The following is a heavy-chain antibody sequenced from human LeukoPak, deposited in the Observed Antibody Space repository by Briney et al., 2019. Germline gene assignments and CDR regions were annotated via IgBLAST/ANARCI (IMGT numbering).Heavy chain of an antibody. D-gene: IGHD3-22*01. Sequence: SETLSLTCALYGGSFNDYYWSWIRQPPGKGLERIGEINHSGGTNYNPSLKSRSTISVDTSKNQFSLNLRSVTAADTAVYYCARATYYYDSSGYHRAFDIWGQGTMVTVSS. J-gene: IGHJ3*02. CDR1: GGSFNDYY. CDR3: ARATYYYDSSGYHRAFDI. CDR2: INHSGGT. V-gene: IGHV4-34*01.